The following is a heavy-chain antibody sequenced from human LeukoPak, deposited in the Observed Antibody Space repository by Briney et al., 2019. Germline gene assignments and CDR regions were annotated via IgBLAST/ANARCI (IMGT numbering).Heavy chain of an antibody. CDR1: GGSISSGGYY. CDR3: TRFLAMYSSGWLSWFDP. Sequence: SETLSLTCTVSGGSISSGGYYWSWIRQHPGKGLEWIGYIYYSGSTYYNPSLKSRVTISVDTSKNQFSLKLSSVTAADTASYYCTRFLAMYSSGWLSWFDPWGQGTLVTVSS. V-gene: IGHV4-31*03. CDR2: IYYSGST. J-gene: IGHJ5*02. D-gene: IGHD6-19*01.